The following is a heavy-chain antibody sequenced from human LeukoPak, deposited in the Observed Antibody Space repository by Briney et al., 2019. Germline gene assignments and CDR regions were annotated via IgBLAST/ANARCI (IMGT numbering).Heavy chain of an antibody. Sequence: SVKVSCKASGYTFTSYDINWVRQATGQGLEWMGWMNPNSGNTGYAQKFQGRVTMTRNTSISTAYMELSSLRSEDTAVYYCARGQQRDNWFDPWGQGTLVTVSS. CDR3: ARGQQRDNWFDP. V-gene: IGHV1-8*01. CDR2: MNPNSGNT. D-gene: IGHD6-25*01. CDR1: GYTFTSYD. J-gene: IGHJ5*02.